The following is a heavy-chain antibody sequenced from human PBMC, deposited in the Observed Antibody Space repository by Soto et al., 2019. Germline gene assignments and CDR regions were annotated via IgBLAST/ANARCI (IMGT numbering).Heavy chain of an antibody. V-gene: IGHV2-5*02. CDR1: GFSLSTIGVG. CDR3: AHGTTVTTGGAFDV. CDR2: IYWDNDK. D-gene: IGHD4-17*01. J-gene: IGHJ3*01. Sequence: QITLKESGPALVNPTQTLTLTCTFSGFSLSTIGVGVSWIRQPPGKALEWLAVIYWDNDKRYSPSLKSRLTITNDASRDQVVLAMTNMDPVDTATYYCAHGTTVTTGGAFDVWGQGTKVTVSS.